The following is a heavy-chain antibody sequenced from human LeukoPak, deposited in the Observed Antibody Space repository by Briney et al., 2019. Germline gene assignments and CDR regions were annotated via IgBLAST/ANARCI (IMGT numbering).Heavy chain of an antibody. J-gene: IGHJ3*02. CDR3: AREEGSRTPNAFDI. Sequence: SQALSLTCAISGDSVSRNTAAWNWIRQSPSRGLEWLGRTYYRSKWYNDYAPFVKSRISVNPDTSKNQFSLQLNSVTPEDTAMYYCAREEGSRTPNAFDIWGQGTMVTVSS. CDR2: TYYRSKWYN. V-gene: IGHV6-1*01. CDR1: GDSVSRNTAA. D-gene: IGHD1-26*01.